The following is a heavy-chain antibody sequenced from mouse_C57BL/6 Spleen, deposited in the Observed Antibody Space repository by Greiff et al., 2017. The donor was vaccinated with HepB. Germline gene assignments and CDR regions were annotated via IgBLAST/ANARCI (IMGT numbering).Heavy chain of an antibody. CDR3: ARTPFTTVILEDYWYFDV. J-gene: IGHJ1*03. V-gene: IGHV1-80*01. CDR1: GYAFSSYW. Sequence: VQLQQSGAELVKPGASVKISCKASGYAFSSYWMNWVKQRPGKGLEWIGQIYPGDGDTNYNGKFKGKATLTADKSSSTAYMQLSSLTSEDSAVYVCARTPFTTVILEDYWYFDVWGTGTTVTVSS. CDR2: IYPGDGDT. D-gene: IGHD1-1*01.